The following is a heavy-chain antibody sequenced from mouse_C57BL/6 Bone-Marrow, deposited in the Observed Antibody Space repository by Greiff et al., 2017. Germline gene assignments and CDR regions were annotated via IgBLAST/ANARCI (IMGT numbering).Heavy chain of an antibody. CDR1: GYTFTSYG. CDR3: ARGGDDAGFAY. J-gene: IGHJ3*01. D-gene: IGHD2-2*01. CDR2: IYPRSGNT. V-gene: IGHV1-81*01. Sequence: QVQLQESGAELARPGASVKLSCKASGYTFTSYGISWVKQRTGQGLEWIGEIYPRSGNTYYNEKFKGKATLTADISSSTAYMQLSSLTSEDSAVYFCARGGDDAGFAYWGQGTLVTVSA.